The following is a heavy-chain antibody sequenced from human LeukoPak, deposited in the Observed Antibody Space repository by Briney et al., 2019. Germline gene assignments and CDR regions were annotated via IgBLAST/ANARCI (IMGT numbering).Heavy chain of an antibody. Sequence: ASVKVSCKASGYTFTSYGISWVRQAPGQGLEWMGWISAYNGNTNYAQKLQGRVTMTTDTSTSTAYMELRSLRPDDTAVYYCASSPGIFGVVNFDYWGQGTLVTVSS. CDR3: ASSPGIFGVVNFDY. CDR2: ISAYNGNT. V-gene: IGHV1-18*01. D-gene: IGHD3-3*01. CDR1: GYTFTSYG. J-gene: IGHJ4*02.